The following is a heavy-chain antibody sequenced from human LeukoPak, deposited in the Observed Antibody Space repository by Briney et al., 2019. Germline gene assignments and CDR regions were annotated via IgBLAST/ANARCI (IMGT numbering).Heavy chain of an antibody. D-gene: IGHD3-10*01. V-gene: IGHV1-8*01. Sequence: GASVKVSCKASGNTFSSYEINWVRQATGQGLEWLGWMNPNSGSTGYAQKFQGRVTMTRNTSISTAYMELSSLGSEDTAVYYCARGNYFGSGSFDNWGQGTLVTVSS. CDR3: ARGNYFGSGSFDN. J-gene: IGHJ4*02. CDR1: GNTFSSYE. CDR2: MNPNSGST.